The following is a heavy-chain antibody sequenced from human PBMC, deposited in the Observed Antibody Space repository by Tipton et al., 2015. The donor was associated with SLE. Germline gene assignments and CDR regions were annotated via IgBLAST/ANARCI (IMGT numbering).Heavy chain of an antibody. Sequence: SLRLSCAASGFTFSTYSMNWVRQAPGKGLEWVSVIYSGGSTYYADSVKGRFTISRDNSKNTVYLQMNSLRAEDTAVYYCARTIVAAGRDYWGQGTLVTVSS. J-gene: IGHJ4*02. CDR3: ARTIVAAGRDY. D-gene: IGHD6-13*01. V-gene: IGHV3-53*01. CDR2: IYSGGST. CDR1: GFTFSTYS.